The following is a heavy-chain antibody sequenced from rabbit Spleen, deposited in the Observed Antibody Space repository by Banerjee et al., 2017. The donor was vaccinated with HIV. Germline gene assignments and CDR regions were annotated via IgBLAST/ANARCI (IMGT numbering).Heavy chain of an antibody. CDR3: ARDLLGVIGWNFYL. V-gene: IGHV1S45*01. CDR2: INASTGKP. J-gene: IGHJ4*01. CDR1: GFSFSDRDV. Sequence: QEQLVESGGGLVQPGASLTLTCKASGFSFSDRDVMCWVRQAPGKGLEWIACINASTGKPVYATWASGRFTISRTSSTTVTLRMTSLTAADRATYFCARDLLGVIGWNFYLWGPGTLVTVS. D-gene: IGHD1-1*01.